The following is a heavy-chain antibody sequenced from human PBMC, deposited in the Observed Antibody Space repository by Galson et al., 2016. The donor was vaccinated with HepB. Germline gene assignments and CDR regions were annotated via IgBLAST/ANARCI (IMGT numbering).Heavy chain of an antibody. D-gene: IGHD1-20*01. CDR2: VNQSGGT. CDR1: GGSFGESY. V-gene: IGHV4-34*01. J-gene: IGHJ4*02. Sequence: SETLSLTCAVYGGSFGESYWSWIRQPPGKGLEWIGEVNQSGGTKYSPSLKSRVTISLDTSTNQFSLKLNSVTAADTAMYYCATDKNCRNNNCHAAVGFWGQGTLVTISS. CDR3: ATDKNCRNNNCHAAVGF.